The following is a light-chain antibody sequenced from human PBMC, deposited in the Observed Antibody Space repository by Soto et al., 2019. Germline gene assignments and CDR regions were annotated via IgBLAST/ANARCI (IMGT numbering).Light chain of an antibody. V-gene: IGLV2-8*01. Sequence: QSVLTQPPSASGSPGQSVTISCTGTSSDVGGYNYVSWYQQHPGKAPKLMIYDVSKRPSGVPDRFSGSKSGNMASLTVSGLQAEDEADYYCSSYAGSNGVVFGGGTKLTVL. J-gene: IGLJ2*01. CDR2: DVS. CDR1: SSDVGGYNY. CDR3: SSYAGSNGVV.